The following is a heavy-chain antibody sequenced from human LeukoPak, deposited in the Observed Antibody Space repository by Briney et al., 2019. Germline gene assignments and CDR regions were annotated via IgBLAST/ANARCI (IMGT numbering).Heavy chain of an antibody. J-gene: IGHJ6*03. CDR1: RGSISTYY. CDR3: ARHARSSGWYYYYYYYMDV. D-gene: IGHD6-19*01. Sequence: SETLSLTCTVSRGSISTYYWSWIRQPPGKGLEWIGYIYYSGSTNYNPSLKSRVTISVDTSKNQFSLKLSSVTAADTAVYYCARHARSSGWYYYYYYYMDVWGKGTTVTISS. V-gene: IGHV4-59*08. CDR2: IYYSGST.